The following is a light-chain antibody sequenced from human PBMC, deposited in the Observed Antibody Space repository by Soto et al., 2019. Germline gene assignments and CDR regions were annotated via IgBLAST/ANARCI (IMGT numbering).Light chain of an antibody. CDR1: QDIQND. Sequence: AIQMTQSPSSLSASVGDRVSITCRASQDIQNDLGWYQQKPGKAPELLIFSASSLQTGVSSRFSGSGSGTEFTLTVNSLQPGDVGIYYCLQDYNYPWTFGQGTKVEIK. V-gene: IGKV1-6*02. CDR3: LQDYNYPWT. CDR2: SAS. J-gene: IGKJ1*01.